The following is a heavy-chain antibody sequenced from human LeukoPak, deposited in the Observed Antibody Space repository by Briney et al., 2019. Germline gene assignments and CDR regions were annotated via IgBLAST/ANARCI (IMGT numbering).Heavy chain of an antibody. CDR2: INPNSGGT. V-gene: IGHV1-2*02. CDR3: ARGERIFGVVIPSFDY. D-gene: IGHD3-3*01. CDR1: VYTFTGYY. J-gene: IGHJ4*02. Sequence: ASVKGSCKASVYTFTGYYMHWVRHTPGHGLEWVGWINPNSGGTKYAQKFQGRVTMSRDTYISTAYMELSRLRSDDTAVYYCARGERIFGVVIPSFDYWGQGTLVTVSS.